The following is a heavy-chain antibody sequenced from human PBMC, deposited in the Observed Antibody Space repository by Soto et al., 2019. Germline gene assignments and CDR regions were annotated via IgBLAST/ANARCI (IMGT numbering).Heavy chain of an antibody. J-gene: IGHJ4*02. D-gene: IGHD2-15*01. CDR2: IKQDGSEK. Sequence: ESGGGLVQPGGSLRLSCAASGFTFSSYWMSWVRQAPGKGLEWVANIKQDGSEKYYVDSVKGRFTISRDNAKNSLYLQMNSLRAEDTAVYYCARGGRGYCSGGSCYSYYFDYWGQGTLVTVSS. V-gene: IGHV3-7*01. CDR1: GFTFSSYW. CDR3: ARGGRGYCSGGSCYSYYFDY.